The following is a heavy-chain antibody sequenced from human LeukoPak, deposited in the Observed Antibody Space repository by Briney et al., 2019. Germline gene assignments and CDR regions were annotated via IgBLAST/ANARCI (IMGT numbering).Heavy chain of an antibody. D-gene: IGHD5-12*01. CDR3: ARGTIGWLRVDY. V-gene: IGHV1-2*06. CDR2: INPNSGGT. J-gene: IGHJ4*02. Sequence: GASVKVSCKASGYTFSGYYMHWVRQAPGQGLEWMGRINPNSGGTNYAQKFQGRVTMNRDTSISTAYMELSRLRSDDTAVYYCARGTIGWLRVDYWGQGTLVTVSS. CDR1: GYTFSGYY.